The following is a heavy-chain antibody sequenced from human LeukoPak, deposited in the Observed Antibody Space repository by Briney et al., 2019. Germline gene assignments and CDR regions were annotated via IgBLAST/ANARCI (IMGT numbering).Heavy chain of an antibody. CDR1: GFTFNNYW. V-gene: IGHV3-7*01. D-gene: IGHD3-22*01. CDR2: IKQDGSEK. J-gene: IGHJ4*02. CDR3: ARSRRTYYDSSGPFDY. Sequence: TGGSLRLSCAASGFTFNNYWMMWVRQAPGKGLEGVANIKQDGSEKYYVDSVKGRFTISRDSAKNSLYLHMNSLIAEDTAVYYCARSRRTYYDSSGPFDYWGQGTLVTVSS.